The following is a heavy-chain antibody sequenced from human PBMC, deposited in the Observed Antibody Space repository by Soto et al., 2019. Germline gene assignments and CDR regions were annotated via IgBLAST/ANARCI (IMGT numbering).Heavy chain of an antibody. J-gene: IGHJ5*02. V-gene: IGHV4-30-2*01. CDR1: GGSISSGGYS. CDR3: ARVAYCGGDCQRGFDP. CDR2: ICHSGST. D-gene: IGHD2-21*02. Sequence: QLQLQESGSGLVKPSQTLSLTCAVSGGSISSGGYSCGWIRQPPGKGLEWIGYICHSGSTYYNPSLKSRVTISVDRSKNQISLKLSSVTAADTAVYYCARVAYCGGDCQRGFDPWGQGTLVTVSS.